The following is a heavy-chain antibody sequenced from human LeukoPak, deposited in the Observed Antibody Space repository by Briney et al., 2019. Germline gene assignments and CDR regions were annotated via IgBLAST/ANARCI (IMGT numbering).Heavy chain of an antibody. J-gene: IGHJ4*02. CDR1: GGTFSSYA. V-gene: IGHV1-69*05. D-gene: IGHD4-17*01. CDR2: IIPIFGTA. Sequence: ASVKVSCKASGGTFSSYAISWVRQAPGQGLEWMGGIIPIFGTANYAQKFQGRVTITTDESTSTAYMELSSLRSEDTAVYYCARVGDYRGGYYCDYWGQGTLVTVSS. CDR3: ARVGDYRGGYYCDY.